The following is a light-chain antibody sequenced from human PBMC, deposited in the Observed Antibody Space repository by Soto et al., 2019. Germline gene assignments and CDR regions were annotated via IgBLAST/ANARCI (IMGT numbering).Light chain of an antibody. CDR2: NSS. CDR1: QSIATY. Sequence: DIQMTQSPSSLSASVGDRLIIPCRASQSIATYLNWYQQKPGKDPKLLTSNSSSLQSGVPSRFSGSGSGTDFTLTITSLQPEDFATYYCQQSYRYPITFGQGTRLEVK. J-gene: IGKJ5*01. V-gene: IGKV1-39*01. CDR3: QQSYRYPIT.